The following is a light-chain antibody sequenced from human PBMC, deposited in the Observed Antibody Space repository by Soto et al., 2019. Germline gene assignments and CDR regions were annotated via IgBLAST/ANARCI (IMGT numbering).Light chain of an antibody. V-gene: IGKV3-20*01. CDR2: GAS. J-gene: IGKJ4*01. Sequence: EIVLTQSPGTLSLSPGERATLSCRASESVSDNYLAWYQQRSGQAPSLVIYGASSRASAVPARFSGSGSGADFTLTISRLEPEDFAVYYCQQYGSSPLTFGGGTKVEIK. CDR1: ESVSDNY. CDR3: QQYGSSPLT.